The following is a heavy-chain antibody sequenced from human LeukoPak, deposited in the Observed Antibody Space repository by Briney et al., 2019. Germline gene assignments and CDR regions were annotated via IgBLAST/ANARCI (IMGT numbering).Heavy chain of an antibody. CDR3: AREIAGYSSSWGRRVWFDP. Sequence: SETLSLTCTVSGGSISSYYWSWIRQPPGKGLEWIGYIYYGGSTNYNPSLKSRVTISVDTSKNQFSLKLSSVTAADTAVYYCAREIAGYSSSWGRRVWFDPWGQGTLVTVSS. CDR1: GGSISSYY. D-gene: IGHD6-13*01. CDR2: IYYGGST. V-gene: IGHV4-59*01. J-gene: IGHJ5*02.